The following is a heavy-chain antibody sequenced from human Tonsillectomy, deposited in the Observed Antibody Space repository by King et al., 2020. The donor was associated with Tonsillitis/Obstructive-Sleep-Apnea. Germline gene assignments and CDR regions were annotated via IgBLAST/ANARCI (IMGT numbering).Heavy chain of an antibody. D-gene: IGHD2-21*02. J-gene: IGHJ6*02. Sequence: EVQLVESGGGLVKPGGSLRLSCAVSGFTFSNAWMNWVRQAPGKGLEWVGRIKSKTDGGTADYAAPVKGRFTISRDDSKNTLFLQMNSLKTEDTAVYYRTAAPHIVVVTANLRYYDMDVWGQGTTVTVSS. CDR2: IKSKTDGGTA. V-gene: IGHV3-15*07. CDR3: TAAPHIVVVTANLRYYDMDV. CDR1: GFTFSNAW.